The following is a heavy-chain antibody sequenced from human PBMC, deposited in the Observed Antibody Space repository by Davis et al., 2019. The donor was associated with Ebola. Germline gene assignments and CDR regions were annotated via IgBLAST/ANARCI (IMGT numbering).Heavy chain of an antibody. J-gene: IGHJ6*04. D-gene: IGHD3-3*01. V-gene: IGHV3-21*04. CDR2: FSSSAYYI. CDR1: GFTFSSYW. CDR3: AKSGLSFGVVKYHYGMDV. Sequence: AGSLRLSCAASGFTFSSYWMSWVRQAPGKGLEWVSSFSSSAYYIYYADSPKGRLTVSSDNAKKTLYLQMNSPRAEDTAVYYCAKSGLSFGVVKYHYGMDVWGKGTTVTVSS.